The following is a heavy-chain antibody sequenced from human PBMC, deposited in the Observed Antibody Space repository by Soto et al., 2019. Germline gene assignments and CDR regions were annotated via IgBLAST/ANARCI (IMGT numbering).Heavy chain of an antibody. CDR2: ISSSSSTI. CDR1: GFTISSHS. V-gene: IGHV3-48*02. D-gene: IGHD3-9*01. J-gene: IGHJ4*02. Sequence: GGSLRLSCAASGFTISSHSMNWVRQAPGKGLEWVSYISSSSSTIYYADPVKGRFTISRDNAKNSLYLQMNSLRDEDTAVYYCAREGNVLRYFDWSLKFDYWGQGTLDTVSS. CDR3: AREGNVLRYFDWSLKFDY.